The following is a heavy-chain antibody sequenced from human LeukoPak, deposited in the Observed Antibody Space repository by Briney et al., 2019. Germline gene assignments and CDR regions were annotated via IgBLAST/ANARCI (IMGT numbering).Heavy chain of an antibody. V-gene: IGHV1-2*02. CDR1: GYTFTGYY. CDR2: INPNSGGT. J-gene: IGHJ6*03. Sequence: ASVKVSCKASGYTFTGYYMHWVRQAPGQGLEWMGWINPNSGGTNYAQKFQGRVTMTRDTSISTAYMELSSLRSEDTAVYYCARVQSGYNQRYFYYYMDVWGKGTTVTVSS. CDR3: ARVQSGYNQRYFYYYMDV. D-gene: IGHD5-12*01.